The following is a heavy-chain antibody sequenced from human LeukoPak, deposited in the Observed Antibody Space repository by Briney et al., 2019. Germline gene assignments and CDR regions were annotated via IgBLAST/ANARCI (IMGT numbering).Heavy chain of an antibody. CDR1: GFTFTSYG. J-gene: IGHJ4*02. CDR2: IWYDGDNK. V-gene: IGHV3-33*01. D-gene: IGHD3-10*01. CDR3: ARLLSNTYYYGSGSHFDY. Sequence: GGSLRLSCAASGFTFTSYGMHWVRQAPGKGLEWVALIWYDGDNKYYADSVKGRFTVSRDNSKNTLYLQMNSLRAEDTAVYYCARLLSNTYYYGSGSHFDYWGQGTLVTVSS.